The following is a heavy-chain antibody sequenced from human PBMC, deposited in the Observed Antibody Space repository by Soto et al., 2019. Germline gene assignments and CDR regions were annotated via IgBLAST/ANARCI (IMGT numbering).Heavy chain of an antibody. CDR1: GYSFTSHW. J-gene: IGHJ6*02. CDR3: ARHSGSGSYYRSEIYYGMDV. D-gene: IGHD3-10*01. Sequence: GESLKISCKGSGYSFTSHWIGWVRQMPGKGLEWMGIIYPGDSATRFSPSFQGQVTISADKSLSTAYLQWSSLKASDTAMYYCARHSGSGSYYRSEIYYGMDVCGQVTTVTVSS. CDR2: IYPGDSAT. V-gene: IGHV5-51*01.